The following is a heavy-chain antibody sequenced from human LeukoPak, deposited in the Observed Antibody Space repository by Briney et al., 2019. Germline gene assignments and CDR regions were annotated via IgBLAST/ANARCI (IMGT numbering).Heavy chain of an antibody. CDR2: ISSSGSTI. CDR1: GFTFSSYE. V-gene: IGHV3-48*03. D-gene: IGHD1-26*01. Sequence: QPGGSLRLSCAASGFTFSSYEMNWVRQAPGKGLEWVSYISSSGSTIYYADSVKGRFTISRDNAKNSLYLQMNSLRAEDTAVYYCARPRNSGSHYRSYAFDIWGQGTVVTVSS. CDR3: ARPRNSGSHYRSYAFDI. J-gene: IGHJ3*02.